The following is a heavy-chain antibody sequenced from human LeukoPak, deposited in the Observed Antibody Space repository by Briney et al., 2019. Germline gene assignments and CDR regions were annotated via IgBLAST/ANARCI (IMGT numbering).Heavy chain of an antibody. CDR2: INPDGSAT. Sequence: GSLRLSCAASGFTFRSDWMSWVRPSPEKGLEWAANINPDGSATYYVDSVKGRFIISRDNTKNSLYLQMNSLRVEDTAVYYCTVFGDSNHWGQGTLVTVSS. J-gene: IGHJ5*02. CDR3: TVFGDSNH. CDR1: GFTFRSDW. D-gene: IGHD4-17*01. V-gene: IGHV3-7*03.